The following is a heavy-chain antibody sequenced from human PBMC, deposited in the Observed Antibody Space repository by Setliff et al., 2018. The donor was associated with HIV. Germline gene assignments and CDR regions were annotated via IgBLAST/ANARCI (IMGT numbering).Heavy chain of an antibody. V-gene: IGHV1-18*01. J-gene: IGHJ6*03. D-gene: IGHD1-7*01. Sequence: ASVKVSCKASGYTFSTYGISWVRQAPGQGLEWMGWISAYNGNTNYAQKLQGRVTVTTDTSTSTAYMELRSLRSDDTAVYYCARGDGTKYYYYYYMDVWGKGTTVTVSS. CDR2: ISAYNGNT. CDR1: GYTFSTYG. CDR3: ARGDGTKYYYYYYMDV.